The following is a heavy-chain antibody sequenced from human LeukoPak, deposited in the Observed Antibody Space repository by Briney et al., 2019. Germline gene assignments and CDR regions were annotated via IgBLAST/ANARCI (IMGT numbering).Heavy chain of an antibody. Sequence: ASVKVYCKASGYTFTSYGISWVRQAPGQGLERMGWISAYNGNTNYAQKLQGRVTMTTDTSTSTAYMELRSLRSDDTAVYYCARAGAPLVVPAANFDYWGQGTLVTVSS. CDR3: ARAGAPLVVPAANFDY. CDR1: GYTFTSYG. CDR2: ISAYNGNT. J-gene: IGHJ4*02. V-gene: IGHV1-18*04. D-gene: IGHD2-2*01.